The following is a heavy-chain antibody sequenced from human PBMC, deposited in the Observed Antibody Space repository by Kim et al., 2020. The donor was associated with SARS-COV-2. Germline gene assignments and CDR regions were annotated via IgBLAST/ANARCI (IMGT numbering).Heavy chain of an antibody. Sequence: ASVKVSCKVSGYTLIELSMNWVRQAPGKGLEWMGGLDPEDGEPIYAQKFQGRVTLTEDKTTDTAYMELRGLRADDTAIYYCATDIVEVEVPDRYYGMDVWGQGTPVTVSS. CDR2: LDPEDGEP. CDR1: GYTLIELS. V-gene: IGHV1-24*01. D-gene: IGHD1-26*01. CDR3: ATDIVEVEVPDRYYGMDV. J-gene: IGHJ6*02.